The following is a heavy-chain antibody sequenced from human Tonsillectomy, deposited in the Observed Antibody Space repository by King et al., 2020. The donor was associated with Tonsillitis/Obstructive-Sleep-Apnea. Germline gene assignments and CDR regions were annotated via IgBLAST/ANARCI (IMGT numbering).Heavy chain of an antibody. CDR1: GFTFSTYW. CDR2: IKEDGSEK. Sequence: VQLVESGGDLVQPGGSLRLSCAASGFTFSTYWMTWVRQAPGKGLEGVASIKEDGSEKYYPDSMKGRFTISRDNAKNSLFLQMNSLRVEDTAVYYCARGTIAPPGIDYWGQGTLVTVSS. CDR3: ARGTIAPPGIDY. V-gene: IGHV3-7*04. J-gene: IGHJ4*02. D-gene: IGHD6-13*01.